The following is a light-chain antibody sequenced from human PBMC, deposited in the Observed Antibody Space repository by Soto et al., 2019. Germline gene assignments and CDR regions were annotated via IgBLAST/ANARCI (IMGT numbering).Light chain of an antibody. CDR3: LHRMNWTLT. V-gene: IGKV3-11*01. CDR1: ETVSSY. CDR2: DAS. J-gene: IGKJ5*01. Sequence: DIVLTQSPVTLSLSPGDRATLSCRASETVSSYLLWYQQKPGQDPRLLIYDASERATGIPARFSGSGSETDFTLTISSLEPEDFGVYYCLHRMNWTLTFGQGTRLEIK.